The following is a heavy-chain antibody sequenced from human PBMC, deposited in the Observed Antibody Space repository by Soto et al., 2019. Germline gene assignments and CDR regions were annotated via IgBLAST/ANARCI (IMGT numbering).Heavy chain of an antibody. CDR1: GGSISSGGYY. CDR3: ATVGGINGFEA. Sequence: QVQLQESGPGLVKPSQTLSLTCTVSGGSISSGGYYWSWIRQHPGKGMEWIGYIDYSGSTYYNPSFKSRVTIPVDTSKHQFSLKLSSVTAADTAVYYCATVGGINGFEAWGQGTLVTVAS. V-gene: IGHV4-31*03. D-gene: IGHD3-16*01. J-gene: IGHJ5*02. CDR2: IDYSGST.